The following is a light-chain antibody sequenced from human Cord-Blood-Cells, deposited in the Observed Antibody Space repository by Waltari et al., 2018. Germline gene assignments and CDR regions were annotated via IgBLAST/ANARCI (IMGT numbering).Light chain of an antibody. V-gene: IGLV2-23*03. Sequence: QSALTQPASVSGSPGQSITISCTGTSSDVGSYNLVSWYQQHPGKAPKLMIYEGSKRPSGLSNCFSGSKSGNTASLTISGLQAEDEADYYCCSYAGSSTFVFGGGTKLTVL. CDR2: EGS. CDR3: CSYAGSSTFV. J-gene: IGLJ2*01. CDR1: SSDVGSYNL.